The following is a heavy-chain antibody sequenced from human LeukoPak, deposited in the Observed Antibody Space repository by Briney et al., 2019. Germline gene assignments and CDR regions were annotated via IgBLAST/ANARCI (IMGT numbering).Heavy chain of an antibody. D-gene: IGHD2-15*01. CDR2: ISAYNGNT. CDR1: GYTFTSYG. Sequence: ASVKVSCKASGYTFTSYGISWVRRAPGQGLEWMGWISAYNGNTNYAQKLQGRVTMTTDTSTSTAYMELRSLGSDDTAVYYCARDGYCSGGSCYSYNWFDPWGQGTLVTVSS. J-gene: IGHJ5*02. V-gene: IGHV1-18*01. CDR3: ARDGYCSGGSCYSYNWFDP.